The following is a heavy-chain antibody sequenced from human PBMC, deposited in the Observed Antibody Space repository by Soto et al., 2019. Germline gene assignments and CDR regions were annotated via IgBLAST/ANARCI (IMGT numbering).Heavy chain of an antibody. CDR3: ARGEAEYYYYYGMDV. CDR2: INPNSGGT. D-gene: IGHD1-26*01. J-gene: IGHJ6*02. V-gene: IGHV1-2*02. CDR1: GYTFTSYY. Sequence: ASVKVSCKASGYTFTSYYMHWVRQAPGQGLEWMGRINPNSGGTSYAQKFQGRVTMTRDTSISTAYMELSRLRSDDTAVYYCARGEAEYYYYYGMDVWGQGTTVTVSS.